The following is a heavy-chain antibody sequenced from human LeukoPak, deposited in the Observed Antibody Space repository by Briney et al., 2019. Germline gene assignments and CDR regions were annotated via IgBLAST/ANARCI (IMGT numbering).Heavy chain of an antibody. Sequence: ASVKVSCKTSGYRFTNNYMHWVRQAPGQGLEWMGINNPSGGNTNYAQKFQGRVAMTRDTSTSTVYMELSGLRSEDTAVYFCARDQGLTGYFDYWGQGTLVTVSS. CDR3: ARDQGLTGYFDY. V-gene: IGHV1-46*01. CDR2: NNPSGGNT. D-gene: IGHD3-9*01. J-gene: IGHJ4*02. CDR1: GYRFTNNY.